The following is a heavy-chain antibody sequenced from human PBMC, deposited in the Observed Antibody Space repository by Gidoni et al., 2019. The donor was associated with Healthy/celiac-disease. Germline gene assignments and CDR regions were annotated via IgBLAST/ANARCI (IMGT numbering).Heavy chain of an antibody. Sequence: EVQLVESGGGLVKPGGSLRLSCAASGFTFSSYSMNWVRQAPGKGLGWVSSISSSSSYIYYADSVKGRFTISRDNAKNSLYLQMNSLRAEDTAVYYCVRGRYLAWAFDIWGQGTMVTVSS. CDR1: GFTFSSYS. CDR2: ISSSSSYI. V-gene: IGHV3-21*01. J-gene: IGHJ3*02. CDR3: VRGRYLAWAFDI. D-gene: IGHD3-16*01.